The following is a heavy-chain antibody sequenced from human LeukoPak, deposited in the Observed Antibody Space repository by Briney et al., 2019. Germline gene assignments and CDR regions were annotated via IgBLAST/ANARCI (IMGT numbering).Heavy chain of an antibody. CDR3: ATVSGDYVDLY. CDR2: ISYDGSNK. D-gene: IGHD4-17*01. Sequence: PGRSLRLSCAASGFTLSSYAMHWVRQAPGKGLEWVAVISYDGSNKYYADSVKGRFTISRDNSKNTLYLQMNSLRAEDTAVYYCATVSGDYVDLYWGQGTLVTVSS. CDR1: GFTLSSYA. V-gene: IGHV3-30*04. J-gene: IGHJ4*02.